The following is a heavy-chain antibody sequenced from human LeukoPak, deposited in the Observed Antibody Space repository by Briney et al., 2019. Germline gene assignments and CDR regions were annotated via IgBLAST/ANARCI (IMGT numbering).Heavy chain of an antibody. CDR1: GFTVSSSY. V-gene: IGHV3-66*02. J-gene: IGHJ4*02. D-gene: IGHD2-21*01. CDR3: ARGSLSDCGGECWGYFDY. CDR2: IYRGGGT. Sequence: GGSLRLSCAASGFTVSSSYMGWVRQAPGKGLEWISLIYRGGGTYYADSLKGRFTISRDNSKNTLYLQMSSLRPEDTAVYYCARGSLSDCGGECWGYFDYWGQGTLVTVSS.